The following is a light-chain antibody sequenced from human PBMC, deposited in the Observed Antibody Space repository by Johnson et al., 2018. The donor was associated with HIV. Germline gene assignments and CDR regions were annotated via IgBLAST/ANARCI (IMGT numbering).Light chain of an antibody. CDR1: SYNIGNNY. V-gene: IGLV1-51*02. J-gene: IGLJ1*01. CDR2: ENT. CDR3: GTWDGSLSAGAV. Sequence: QSVLTQPPSVSAAPGQKVTISCSGSSYNIGNNYVSWYQHLPGTAPKLLIYENTKRPSGIPDRFSGSKSGPSATMGITGLQTGDEGDYYCGTWDGSLSAGAVFGTGTKVTVL.